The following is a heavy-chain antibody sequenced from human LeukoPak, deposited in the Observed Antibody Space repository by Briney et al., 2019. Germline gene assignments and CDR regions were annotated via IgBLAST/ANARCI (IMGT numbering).Heavy chain of an antibody. CDR1: GYTFTGYY. Sequence: VASVKVSCKASGYTFTGYYMHWVRQAPGQGLEWMGWISAYNGNTNYAQKLQGRVTMTTDTSTSTAYMELRSLRSDDSAVYFCARVPIPPYSSSWYQPFDYWGQGTLVTVSS. D-gene: IGHD6-13*01. J-gene: IGHJ4*02. CDR2: ISAYNGNT. CDR3: ARVPIPPYSSSWYQPFDY. V-gene: IGHV1-18*04.